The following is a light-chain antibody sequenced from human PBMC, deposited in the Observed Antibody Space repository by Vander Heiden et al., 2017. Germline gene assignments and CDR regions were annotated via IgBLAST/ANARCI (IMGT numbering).Light chain of an antibody. J-gene: IGKJ1*01. CDR2: AAS. Sequence: DIQMTRSPSSLSASVGDRVTITCRASQSISSYLNWYQQKPGKAPKLLIYAASSLQSGVPSRFSGSGSVTDFTLTISSLQPEDFATYYCQQSYSTPQTFGQGTKVEIK. CDR3: QQSYSTPQT. CDR1: QSISSY. V-gene: IGKV1-39*01.